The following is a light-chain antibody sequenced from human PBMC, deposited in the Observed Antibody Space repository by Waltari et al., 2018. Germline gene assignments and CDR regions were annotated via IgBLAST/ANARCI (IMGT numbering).Light chain of an antibody. V-gene: IGKV1-5*03. CDR2: KAS. J-gene: IGKJ2*01. CDR1: KSISSW. CDR3: QQYNSYPSYT. Sequence: TQSPSTLSASAGDKVTITCRASKSISSWLAWYQPKPGKAPKLLIYKASSLDTGVPSRFSGSGSRTEFTLTISSLHPDYIATYYCQQYNSYPSYTFGQGTNLEIK.